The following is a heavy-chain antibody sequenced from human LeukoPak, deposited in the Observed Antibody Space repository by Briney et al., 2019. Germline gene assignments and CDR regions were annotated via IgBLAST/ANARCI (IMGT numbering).Heavy chain of an antibody. J-gene: IGHJ2*01. D-gene: IGHD2-8*01. CDR3: ARVTNYWYFDL. V-gene: IGHV4-39*01. CDR1: GGSISNTDSY. Sequence: PSGTLSLTCSVSGGSISNTDSYWGWIRQSPGKGLEWIGSLYYSGSTYSNPSLKSRLTMSVDTSKNQFSLKLTYVTASDTAVYYCARVTNYWYFDLWGRGTPVTVSS. CDR2: LYYSGST.